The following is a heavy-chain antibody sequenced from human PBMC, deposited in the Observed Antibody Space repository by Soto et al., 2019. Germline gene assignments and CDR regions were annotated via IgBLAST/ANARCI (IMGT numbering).Heavy chain of an antibody. V-gene: IGHV6-1*01. CDR3: EREAQYYYGSGSYIGHYYYYGMGV. Sequence: QTLSLTCAISGDSVSSDSAAWNWIRQSPSRGLEWLGRTYYRSKWYNDYAVSVKSRITINPDTSKNQFSLQLNSVTPEDTAVYYCEREAQYYYGSGSYIGHYYYYGMGVWGQGTKVTVSS. CDR1: GDSVSSDSAA. J-gene: IGHJ6*02. D-gene: IGHD3-10*01. CDR2: TYYRSKWYN.